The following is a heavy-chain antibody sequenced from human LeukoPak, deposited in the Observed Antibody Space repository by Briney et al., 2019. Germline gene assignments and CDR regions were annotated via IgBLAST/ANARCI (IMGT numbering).Heavy chain of an antibody. CDR3: ARDRLRYSSGWYAPADY. CDR1: GFTLSSYG. Sequence: GRSLRLSCAASGFTLSSYGMHWVRQAPGKGLEWVAVISYDGSNKYYADSVKGRFTISRDNSKNTLYLQMNSLRAEDTAVYYCARDRLRYSSGWYAPADYWGQGTLVTVSS. V-gene: IGHV3-30*03. CDR2: ISYDGSNK. J-gene: IGHJ4*02. D-gene: IGHD6-19*01.